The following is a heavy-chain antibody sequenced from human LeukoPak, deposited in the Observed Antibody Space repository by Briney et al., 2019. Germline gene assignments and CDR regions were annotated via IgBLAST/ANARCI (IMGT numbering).Heavy chain of an antibody. Sequence: GGSLRLSCAASGFTFSSYSMNWVRQAPGEGLEWVSSISSSSSYIYYADSVKGRFTISRDNAKNSLYLQMNSLRAEDTAVYYCARDLLWFGELFVPWGQGTLVTVSS. CDR3: ARDLLWFGELFVP. CDR1: GFTFSSYS. D-gene: IGHD3-10*01. J-gene: IGHJ5*02. V-gene: IGHV3-21*01. CDR2: ISSSSSYI.